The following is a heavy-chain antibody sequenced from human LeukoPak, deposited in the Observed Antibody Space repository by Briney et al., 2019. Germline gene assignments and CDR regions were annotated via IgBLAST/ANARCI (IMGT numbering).Heavy chain of an antibody. V-gene: IGHV3-7*01. J-gene: IGHJ4*02. Sequence: GRSLRLSCAASRFTFSNYWMSWGRQAPGEGPEWVANINQDGSVKYYVDSIKGRFTISRDNAKNSVFLQMNSLRADGTAVYYCARIGYSSSSLDYWGQGTLVTVSS. D-gene: IGHD6-6*01. CDR2: INQDGSVK. CDR1: RFTFSNYW. CDR3: ARIGYSSSSLDY.